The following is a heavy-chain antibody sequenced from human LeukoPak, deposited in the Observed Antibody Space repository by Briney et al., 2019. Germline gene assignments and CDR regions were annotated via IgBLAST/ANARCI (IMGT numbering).Heavy chain of an antibody. J-gene: IGHJ4*02. CDR3: AKDFSSLPLPY. D-gene: IGHD3-3*01. CDR2: IWYDGSNK. CDR1: GFTFSSYG. V-gene: IGHV3-30*02. Sequence: GGSLRLSCAASGFTFSSYGMHWVRQAPGKGLEWVAVIWYDGSNKYYADSVKGRFTISRDNSKNTLYLQVNSLRAEDTAVYYCAKDFSSLPLPYWGQGTLVTVSS.